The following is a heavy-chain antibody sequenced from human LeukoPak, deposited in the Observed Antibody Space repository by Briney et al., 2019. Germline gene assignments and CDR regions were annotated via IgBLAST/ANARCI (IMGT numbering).Heavy chain of an antibody. CDR2: IYYSGST. CDR3: ATSDYGSGSYNY. J-gene: IGHJ4*02. CDR1: GGSISSYY. V-gene: IGHV4-59*01. D-gene: IGHD3-10*01. Sequence: SETLSLTCTVSGGSISSYYWSWIRQPPGKGLEWIGYIYYSGSTNYDPSLKSRVTISVDTSKNQFSLKLSSVTAADTAVYYCATSDYGSGSYNYWGQGTLVTVSS.